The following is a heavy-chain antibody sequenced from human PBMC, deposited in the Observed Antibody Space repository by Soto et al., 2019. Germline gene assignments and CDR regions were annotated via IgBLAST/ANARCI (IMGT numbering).Heavy chain of an antibody. Sequence: EVQLVESGGGLVQPGGSLRLSCAASGFAFSSFSMNWVRQAPGKGLEWVASISGSGISTYYADSVKGRFTISRDSSSYTVFLQMDSLRAEDTAIYYCANEHPSGSYFPLDYWGQGILVTVS. CDR1: GFAFSSFS. D-gene: IGHD3-10*01. V-gene: IGHV3-23*04. J-gene: IGHJ4*02. CDR3: ANEHPSGSYFPLDY. CDR2: ISGSGIST.